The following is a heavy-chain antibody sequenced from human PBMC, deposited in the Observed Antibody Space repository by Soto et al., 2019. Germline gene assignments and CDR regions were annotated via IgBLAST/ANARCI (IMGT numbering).Heavy chain of an antibody. CDR3: ARLLRFLIDDSYYGMDV. V-gene: IGHV4-34*01. Sequence: SETLSLTCAVCGGSFSGYYWSWIRQPPGKGLEWIGEINHSGSTNYNPSLKSRVTISVDTSKHQFSLKLSSVTAADTAVYSCARLLRFLIDDSYYGMDVWGRGTTVTVS. CDR2: INHSGST. D-gene: IGHD3-3*01. J-gene: IGHJ6*02. CDR1: GGSFSGYY.